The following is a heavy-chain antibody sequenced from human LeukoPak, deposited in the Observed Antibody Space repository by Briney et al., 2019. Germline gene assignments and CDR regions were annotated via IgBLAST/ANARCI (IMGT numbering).Heavy chain of an antibody. D-gene: IGHD2-15*01. V-gene: IGHV3-53*01. CDR2: IYSGGTT. Sequence: PGGSLRLSCVASGFTVSSNYMSWVRQPPGKGLEWVSVIYSGGTTYYADSVKGRFAISRDSSKNTLFLRMNSLRDEDTAVYYCARVSCSGGSCYYTYWGQGALVTVSS. CDR1: GFTVSSNY. J-gene: IGHJ4*02. CDR3: ARVSCSGGSCYYTY.